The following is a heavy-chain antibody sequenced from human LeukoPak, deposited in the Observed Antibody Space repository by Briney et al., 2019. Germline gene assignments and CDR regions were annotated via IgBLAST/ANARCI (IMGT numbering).Heavy chain of an antibody. CDR1: GFTFSSYG. J-gene: IGHJ6*04. CDR2: IRNDGSNK. Sequence: GGSLRLSCAASGFTFSSYGMHWVRQAPGKGLEWVAFIRNDGSNKYYADSVKGRFTISRDNSKNTLYLQMNSLRAEDTAVYYCAKDYCSGGSCFPMDVWGKGTTVTVSS. CDR3: AKDYCSGGSCFPMDV. V-gene: IGHV3-30*02. D-gene: IGHD2-15*01.